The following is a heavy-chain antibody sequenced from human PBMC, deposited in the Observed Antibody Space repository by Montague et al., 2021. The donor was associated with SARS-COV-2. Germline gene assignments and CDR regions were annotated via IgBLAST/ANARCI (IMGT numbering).Heavy chain of an antibody. CDR2: TYYRSKWYN. D-gene: IGHD2-2*03. CDR1: GASLSSDSLS. J-gene: IGHJ3*01. Sequence: VSPGASLSSDSLSWHWIRQSPSRGLEWLASTYYRSKWYNDSAPSVSGRATVKPDTSRNQFSLHLDSVTPEDTALYYCARKMDSSFDVWGKGTMVIVSS. V-gene: IGHV6-1*01. CDR3: ARKMDSSFDV.